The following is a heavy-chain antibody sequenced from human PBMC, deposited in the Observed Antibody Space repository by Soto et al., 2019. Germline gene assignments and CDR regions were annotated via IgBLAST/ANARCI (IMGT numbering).Heavy chain of an antibody. D-gene: IGHD6-6*01. CDR3: ARDFKRYSSSPSPLEY. CDR2: IYYSGTT. V-gene: IGHV4-30-4*01. Sequence: QVQLQESGPGLVQPSQTLSLTCTVSGDSISSGDYYWSWFRQSPGKGLEWIGCIYYSGTTYYNPSLETRLTMSVDTSKNQFSLRLSSVTAADTAMYFCARDFKRYSSSPSPLEYWGQGTWSPSPQ. J-gene: IGHJ4*02. CDR1: GDSISSGDYY.